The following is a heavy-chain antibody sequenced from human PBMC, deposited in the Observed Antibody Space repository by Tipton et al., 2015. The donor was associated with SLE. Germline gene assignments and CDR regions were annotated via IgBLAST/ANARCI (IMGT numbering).Heavy chain of an antibody. D-gene: IGHD6-13*01. V-gene: IGHV3-21*01. CDR2: ISSSSSYI. J-gene: IGHJ6*03. Sequence: SLRLSCAASGFTFSSYSMNWVRQAPGKGLEWVSSISSSSSYIYYADSVKGRFTISRDNAKNSLYLQMNSLRAEDTAVYYCASGPGEIAAARDYYYYYMDVWGKGTTVTVSS. CDR3: ASGPGEIAAARDYYYYYMDV. CDR1: GFTFSSYS.